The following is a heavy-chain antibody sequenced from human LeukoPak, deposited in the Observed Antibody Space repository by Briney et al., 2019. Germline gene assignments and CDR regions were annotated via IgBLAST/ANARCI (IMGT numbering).Heavy chain of an antibody. CDR3: ARSQRSSAYDLGY. V-gene: IGHV4-59*01. J-gene: IGHJ4*02. CDR2: IYYSGST. Sequence: SETLSLTCTVSGGSISSSYWTWIRQSPGKGLEWIGYIYYSGSTNYNPSLKSRVTISLDTSKNQFSLKLSSVTAADTAVHYCARSQRSSAYDLGYWGQGTLVTISS. D-gene: IGHD5-12*01. CDR1: GGSISSSY.